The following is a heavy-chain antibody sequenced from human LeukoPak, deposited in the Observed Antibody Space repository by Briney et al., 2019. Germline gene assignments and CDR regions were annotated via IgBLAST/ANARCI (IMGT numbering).Heavy chain of an antibody. D-gene: IGHD6-13*01. J-gene: IGHJ5*02. CDR1: GGSFSGYY. CDR2: INHSGST. Sequence: PSETLSLTCAVYGGSFSGYYWSWIRQPPGKGLEWIGEINHSGSTNHNPSLKSRVTISVDTSKNQSSLKLSSVTAADTAVYYCARGGVYWAAAGRFDPWGQGTLVTVSS. CDR3: ARGGVYWAAAGRFDP. V-gene: IGHV4-34*01.